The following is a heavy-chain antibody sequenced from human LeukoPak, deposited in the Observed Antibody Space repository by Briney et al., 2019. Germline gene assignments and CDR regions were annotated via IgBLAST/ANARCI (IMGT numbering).Heavy chain of an antibody. J-gene: IGHJ4*02. CDR2: IRSKANSYAT. V-gene: IGHV3-73*01. CDR1: GFTFSGSA. D-gene: IGHD3-22*01. Sequence: GGSLRLSCAASGFTFSGSAMHWVRQASGKGLEWVGRIRSKANSYATAYAASVKGRFTISRDDSKNTAYLQMNSLKTEDTAVYYCAKEAVTYYYDSSGPADYFDYWGQGTLVTVSS. CDR3: AKEAVTYYYDSSGPADYFDY.